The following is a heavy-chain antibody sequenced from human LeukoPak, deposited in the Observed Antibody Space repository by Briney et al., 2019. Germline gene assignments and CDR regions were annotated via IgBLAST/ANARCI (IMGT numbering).Heavy chain of an antibody. CDR2: TYYRPKWYN. J-gene: IGHJ4*02. CDR3: VRDPGGTLFDS. Sequence: SQTLSLTCVISGDSVSRNTASWNWIRQSPSRGLEWLGRTYYRPKWYNDFAESVKSRITFSADTSKNQLTLQLNSVTPDDTAVYYCVRDPGGTLFDSWGQGNLVTVSS. CDR1: GDSVSRNTAS. V-gene: IGHV6-1*01.